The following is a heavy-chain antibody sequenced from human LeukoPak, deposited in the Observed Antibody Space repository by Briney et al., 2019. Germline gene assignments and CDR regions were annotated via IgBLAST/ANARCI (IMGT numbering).Heavy chain of an antibody. J-gene: IGHJ4*02. Sequence: QTGGSLRLSCAASGFSLSTYWMIWVRQAPGKGLEWVANINRDGSRKNYVDSLEGRFTISRDNAKNSVYLQMNSLRAEDTAVYYCAGYYYGSGSYYHKGYYWGQGTLVTVSS. CDR3: AGYYYGSGSYYHKGYY. CDR1: GFSLSTYW. V-gene: IGHV3-7*03. CDR2: INRDGSRK. D-gene: IGHD3-10*01.